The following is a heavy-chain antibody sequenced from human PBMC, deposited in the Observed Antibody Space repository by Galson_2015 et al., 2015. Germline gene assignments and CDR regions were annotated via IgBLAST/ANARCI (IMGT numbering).Heavy chain of an antibody. Sequence: SVKVSCKASGGTFSSYTISWVRQAPGQGLEWMGRIIPILGIANYAQKFQGRVTITADKSTSTAYMELSSLRSEDMAVYYCARDFPAYYDSSGYQGGYFDYWGQGTLVTVSS. CDR2: IIPILGIA. J-gene: IGHJ4*02. D-gene: IGHD3-22*01. CDR3: ARDFPAYYDSSGYQGGYFDY. CDR1: GGTFSSYT. V-gene: IGHV1-69*04.